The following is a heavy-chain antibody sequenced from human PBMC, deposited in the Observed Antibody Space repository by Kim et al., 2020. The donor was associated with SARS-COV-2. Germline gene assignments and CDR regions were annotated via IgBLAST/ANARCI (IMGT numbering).Heavy chain of an antibody. CDR2: ISAYNGNT. CDR3: ARVPTSLYQLPDYYYYYGMDV. J-gene: IGHJ6*02. D-gene: IGHD2-2*01. V-gene: IGHV1-18*01. Sequence: ASVKVSCKASGYTFTSYGISWVRQAPGQGLEWMGWISAYNGNTNYAQKLQGRVTMTTDTSTSTAYMELRSLRSDDTAVYYCARVPTSLYQLPDYYYYYGMDVWGQGTTVTVSS. CDR1: GYTFTSYG.